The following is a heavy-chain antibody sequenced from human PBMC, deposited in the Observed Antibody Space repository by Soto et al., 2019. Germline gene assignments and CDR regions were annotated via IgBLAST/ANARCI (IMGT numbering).Heavy chain of an antibody. D-gene: IGHD3-10*01. CDR2: IYWDDDK. CDR1: GFSLSTSGVG. V-gene: IGHV2-5*02. J-gene: IGHJ4*02. Sequence: QITLKESGPTLVKPTQTLTLTCTFSGFSLSTSGVGVGWIRQPPGKALEWLALIYWDDDKRYSPSLKSRLTITKYTSKNQVVLTMTNMDPVDTATYYCAHSRYYYGSGSPPALCLDYWGQGTLVTVSS. CDR3: AHSRYYYGSGSPPALCLDY.